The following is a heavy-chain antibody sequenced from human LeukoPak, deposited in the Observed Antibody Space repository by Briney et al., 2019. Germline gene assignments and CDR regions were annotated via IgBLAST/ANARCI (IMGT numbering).Heavy chain of an antibody. Sequence: GGSLRLSCAASGFTFSSYWMHWVRQAPGKGLVWVSRINSDGSSTSYADSVKGRFTISRDNAKNTPYLQMNSLRAEDTAVYYCAREATYDYVWGSYRYTGYDYWGQGTLVTVSS. D-gene: IGHD3-16*02. J-gene: IGHJ4*02. CDR1: GFTFSSYW. V-gene: IGHV3-74*01. CDR3: AREATYDYVWGSYRYTGYDY. CDR2: INSDGSST.